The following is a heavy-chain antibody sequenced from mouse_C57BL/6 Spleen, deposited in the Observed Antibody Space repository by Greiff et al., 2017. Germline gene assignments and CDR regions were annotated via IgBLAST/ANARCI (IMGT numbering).Heavy chain of an antibody. CDR2: IYPGDGDT. D-gene: IGHD2-4*01. J-gene: IGHJ4*01. Sequence: VKLVESGPELVKPGASVTISCKASGYAFSSSWMNWVKQRPGKGLEWMGRIYPGDGDTNYNGKFTGKATLTADKSSSTAYMQLSSLTSEDSAVYFCASGITTLYYYAMDYWGQGTSVTVSS. CDR1: GYAFSSSW. CDR3: ASGITTLYYYAMDY. V-gene: IGHV1-82*01.